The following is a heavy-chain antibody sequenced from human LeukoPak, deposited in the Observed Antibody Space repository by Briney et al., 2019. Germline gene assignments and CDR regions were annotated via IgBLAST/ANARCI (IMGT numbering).Heavy chain of an antibody. CDR3: ARHRGPFVRVPAAPGDGMDV. Sequence: GESLKISCKGSGYSSTSYWIGWVRQMPGKGLEWMGIIYPGDSDTRYSPSFQGQVTISADKSISTAYLQWSSLKASDTAMYYCARHRGPFVRVPAAPGDGMDVWGQGTTVTVSS. V-gene: IGHV5-51*01. CDR2: IYPGDSDT. J-gene: IGHJ6*02. D-gene: IGHD2-2*01. CDR1: GYSSTSYW.